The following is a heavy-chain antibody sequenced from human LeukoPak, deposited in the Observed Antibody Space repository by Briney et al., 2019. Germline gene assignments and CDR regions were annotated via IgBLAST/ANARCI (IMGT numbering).Heavy chain of an antibody. Sequence: PSETLSLTCAVYGGSFSGYYWTWIRQHPGKGLEWIGYIFYSGSAYYNPSLKSRVTMSLDTSKNQFSLNLSSVTAADTAVYYCARADRLPYYFDLWGQGTQVTVSS. CDR3: ARADRLPYYFDL. CDR1: GGSFSGYY. CDR2: IFYSGSA. J-gene: IGHJ4*02. V-gene: IGHV4-31*11.